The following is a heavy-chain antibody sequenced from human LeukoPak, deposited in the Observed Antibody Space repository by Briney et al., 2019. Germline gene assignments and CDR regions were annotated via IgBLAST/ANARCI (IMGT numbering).Heavy chain of an antibody. V-gene: IGHV1-2*06. J-gene: IGHJ4*02. D-gene: IGHD3-22*01. CDR3: ARVDYYDSSGQFDY. CDR2: INPNSGGT. Sequence: AASVKVSCKASGYTFTSYYMHWVRQAPGQGLEWMGRINPNSGGTNYAQKFQGRVTMTRDTSISTAYMELSRLRSDDTAVYYCARVDYYDSSGQFDYWGQGTLVTVSS. CDR1: GYTFTSYY.